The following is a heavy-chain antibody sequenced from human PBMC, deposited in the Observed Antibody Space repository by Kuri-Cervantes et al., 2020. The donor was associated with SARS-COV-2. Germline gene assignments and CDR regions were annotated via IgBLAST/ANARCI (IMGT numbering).Heavy chain of an antibody. Sequence: GGSLRLSCKASGGTFSSYAISWVRQAPGQGLEWMGRIIPILGTANYAQKFQGRVTITADKSTSTAYMELSSLRSEDTAVYYCARDLVVPAASGTDYWGQGTLVTVSS. CDR2: IIPILGTA. J-gene: IGHJ4*02. D-gene: IGHD2-2*01. CDR3: ARDLVVPAASGTDY. CDR1: GGTFSSYA. V-gene: IGHV1-69*04.